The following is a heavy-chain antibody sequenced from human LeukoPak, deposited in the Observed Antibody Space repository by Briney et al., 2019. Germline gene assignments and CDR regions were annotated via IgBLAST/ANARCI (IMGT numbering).Heavy chain of an antibody. CDR3: ARFSGHSNGHTFDA. CDR2: VSYDGANT. J-gene: IGHJ4*02. Sequence: GGSLRLSSAARRHTFSGHSMQSARQAPGKGLEWVALVSYDGANTYYSRSVMGRFTISRDNSKNTLFLQRNSLRPEDTALYYCARFSGHSNGHTFDAGGQGTLVTVSS. CDR1: RHTFSGHS. V-gene: IGHV3-30-3*01. D-gene: IGHD5-18*01.